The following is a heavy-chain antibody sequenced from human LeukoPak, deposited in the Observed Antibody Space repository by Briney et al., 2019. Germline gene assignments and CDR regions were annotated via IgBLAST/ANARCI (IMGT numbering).Heavy chain of an antibody. V-gene: IGHV3-74*01. CDR2: INTDGGST. CDR3: VREGLYSSGPDDY. D-gene: IGHD3-22*01. J-gene: IGHJ4*02. Sequence: GGSLRLSCAASGFTFSNYWMHWVRQGPGKGLVWVSRINTDGGSTSYADSVKGRFTISRDNAKNTVLLQMNSLRVEDTAVYYCVREGLYSSGPDDYWGQGSLVTVSS. CDR1: GFTFSNYW.